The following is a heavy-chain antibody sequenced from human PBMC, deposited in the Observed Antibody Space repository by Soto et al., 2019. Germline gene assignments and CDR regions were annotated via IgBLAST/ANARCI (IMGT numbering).Heavy chain of an antibody. V-gene: IGHV1-24*01. CDR3: ATVVVAAAVTGWFDP. J-gene: IGHJ5*02. Sequence: QVQLVQSGAEVKKPGASVKVSCKVSGYTLTELSMHWVRQAPGKGLEWMGGFDPEDGETIYAQKFQGRVTMTEDTSTNTAYMELSSMRSKGTAVYYCATVVVAAAVTGWFDPWGQGTLVTVSS. CDR2: FDPEDGET. CDR1: GYTLTELS. D-gene: IGHD6-13*01.